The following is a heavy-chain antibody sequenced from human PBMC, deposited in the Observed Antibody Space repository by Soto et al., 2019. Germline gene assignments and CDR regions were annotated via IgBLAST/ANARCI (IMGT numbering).Heavy chain of an antibody. CDR2: IIPVHGIA. CDR1: GGTFSSYT. Sequence: QVQLLQSGAEVKKPGSSVKVSCKASGGTFSSYTISWVLQAPGHGLAWMGRIIPVHGIAIYAQQFQGRVKKTADNSMSTDYMELRGPGSYDCARCHSAVLAVADGAFDIWGQGPKVTVPS. V-gene: IGHV1-69*02. CDR3: AVLAVADGAFDI. D-gene: IGHD6-19*01. J-gene: IGHJ3*02.